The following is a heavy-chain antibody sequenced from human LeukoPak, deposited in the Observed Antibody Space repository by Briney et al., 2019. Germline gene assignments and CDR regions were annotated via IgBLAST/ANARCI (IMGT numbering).Heavy chain of an antibody. J-gene: IGHJ6*02. CDR2: ISGSGGST. D-gene: IGHD2-2*01. Sequence: GGSLRLSCAASGFTFSSYAMSWVRQAPGKGLEGVSAISGSGGSTYYADSVKGRFTISRDNSKNTLYLQMNSLRAEDTAVYYCAKGSTSGYYYYGMDVWGQGTTVTVSS. V-gene: IGHV3-23*01. CDR3: AKGSTSGYYYYGMDV. CDR1: GFTFSSYA.